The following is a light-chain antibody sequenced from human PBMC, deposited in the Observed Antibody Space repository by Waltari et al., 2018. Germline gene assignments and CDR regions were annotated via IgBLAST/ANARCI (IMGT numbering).Light chain of an antibody. Sequence: DIQMTPSPSSLSASVGDRLTITCRASQGIDTYLNWFQQKPGKAPKLLIYDASRLGTGVPSRFSGTGSGTYFTFTINNLQPEDLATYYCQHYANFPPWTFGQGTKVNI. J-gene: IGKJ1*01. CDR1: QGIDTY. CDR2: DAS. CDR3: QHYANFPPWT. V-gene: IGKV1-33*01.